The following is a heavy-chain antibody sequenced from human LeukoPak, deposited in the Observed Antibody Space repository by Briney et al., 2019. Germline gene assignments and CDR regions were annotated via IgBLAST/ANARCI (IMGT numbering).Heavy chain of an antibody. CDR1: GFTFDVYG. Sequence: GGSLRLSCAASGFTFDVYGMSWVRQAPGKGLEWVSGINWNGGSTGYADSVKGRFTISRDNAKNSLYLQMNSLRAEDTALYYCARSYYYDSSGYSRPFDYWGQGTLVTVSS. CDR3: ARSYYYDSSGYSRPFDY. CDR2: INWNGGST. J-gene: IGHJ4*02. V-gene: IGHV3-20*04. D-gene: IGHD3-22*01.